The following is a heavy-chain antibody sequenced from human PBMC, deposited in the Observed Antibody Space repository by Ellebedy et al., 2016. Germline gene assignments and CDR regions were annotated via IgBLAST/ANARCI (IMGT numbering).Heavy chain of an antibody. V-gene: IGHV3-48*01. D-gene: IGHD6-13*01. CDR1: GFSFSDYN. CDR3: ANGRSSSSWYVPFDY. J-gene: IGHJ4*02. Sequence: GGSLRLXCVGSGFSFSDYNMNWVRQAPGKRLEWLSYISSSSSTIWYADSVQGRFTISRDNSENTLYLQMNILRPEDTAVYYCANGRSSSSWYVPFDYWGQGTLVTVSS. CDR2: ISSSSSTI.